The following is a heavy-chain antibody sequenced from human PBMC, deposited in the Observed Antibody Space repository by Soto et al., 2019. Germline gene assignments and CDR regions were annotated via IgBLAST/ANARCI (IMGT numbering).Heavy chain of an antibody. D-gene: IGHD2-2*01. CDR2: IRSKANSYAT. J-gene: IGHJ6*03. CDR3: TTLAQDIVVVPAAIDPKPAYYYYMDV. V-gene: IGHV3-73*01. CDR1: GFTFSGSA. Sequence: EVQLVESGGGLVQPGGSLKLSCAASGFTFSGSAMHWVRQASGKGLEWVGRIRSKANSYATAYAASVKGRFTISRDDSKNTAYLQLNSLKTEDTAVYYCTTLAQDIVVVPAAIDPKPAYYYYMDVWGKGTTVTVSS.